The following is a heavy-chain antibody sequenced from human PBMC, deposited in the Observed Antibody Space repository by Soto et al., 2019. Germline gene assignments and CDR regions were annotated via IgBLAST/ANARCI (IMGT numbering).Heavy chain of an antibody. CDR1: GGSISSAAYY. CDR3: AREYTYGSNFFDC. Sequence: QVQLQELGPGLVKPSQTLSLSCTVSGGSISSAAYYWSWIRQHPGKGLEWIGYISHSGSTYYTPSLKSRVIISADTSKNQFSLNLTSVTAADTAFYYCAREYTYGSNFFDCWGQGALVTVSS. CDR2: ISHSGST. D-gene: IGHD5-18*01. V-gene: IGHV4-31*03. J-gene: IGHJ4*02.